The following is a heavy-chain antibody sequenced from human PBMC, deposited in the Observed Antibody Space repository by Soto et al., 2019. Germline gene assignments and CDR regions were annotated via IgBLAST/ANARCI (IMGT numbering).Heavy chain of an antibody. CDR1: GGSISSGGYY. V-gene: IGHV4-31*03. CDR2: IYYSGST. Sequence: SETPSLTCTVSGGSISSGGYYWSWIRQHPGKGLEWIGYIYYSGSTYYNPSLKSRVTISVDTSKNQFSLKLSSVTAADTAVYYCASRLSYDYGDSGRLVYYFDVWRKVTTV. D-gene: IGHD4-17*01. CDR3: ASRLSYDYGDSGRLVYYFDV. J-gene: IGHJ6*03.